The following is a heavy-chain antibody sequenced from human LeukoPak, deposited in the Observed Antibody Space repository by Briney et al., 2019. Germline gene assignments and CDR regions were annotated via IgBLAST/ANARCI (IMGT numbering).Heavy chain of an antibody. CDR3: ARGAYCSGGSCYSDPFDY. D-gene: IGHD2-15*01. J-gene: IGHJ4*02. CDR1: GYTFTSYA. V-gene: IGHV1-3*01. CDR2: INAGNGNT. Sequence: ASVTVSCKASGYTFTSYAMHWVRQAPGQRLEWMGWINAGNGNTKYSQKFQGRVTITRDTSASTAYMELSSLRSEDTAVYYCARGAYCSGGSCYSDPFDYWGQGTLVTVSS.